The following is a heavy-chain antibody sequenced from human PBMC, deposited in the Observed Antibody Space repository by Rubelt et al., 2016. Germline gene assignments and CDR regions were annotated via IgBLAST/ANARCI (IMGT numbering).Heavy chain of an antibody. V-gene: IGHV1-3*01. J-gene: IGHJ4*02. Sequence: QVQLVQSGAEVKKPGASVKVSCKASGYTFTSYAMHWVRQAPGQRLEWMGWINAGNGNTKYSQKFQGRVTLTRDTSASTAYMERSSLRSEDTAVYYCARGYCSGGSCYYFDYWGQGTLVTVSS. CDR3: ARGYCSGGSCYYFDY. CDR2: INAGNGNT. D-gene: IGHD2-15*01. CDR1: GYTFTSYA.